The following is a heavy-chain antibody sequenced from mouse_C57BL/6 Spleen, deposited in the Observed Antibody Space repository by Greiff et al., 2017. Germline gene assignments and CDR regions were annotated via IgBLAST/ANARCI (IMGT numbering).Heavy chain of an antibody. CDR3: ARGDAPGGFAY. CDR1: GYAFSSSW. V-gene: IGHV1-82*01. Sequence: LQESGPELVKPGASVKISCKASGYAFSSSWMNWVKQRPGKGLEWIGRIYPGDGATNYNGKFKGKATLTADKSSSTAYMQLSSLTSEDSAVYFCARGDAPGGFAYWGQGTLVTVSA. J-gene: IGHJ3*01. CDR2: IYPGDGAT.